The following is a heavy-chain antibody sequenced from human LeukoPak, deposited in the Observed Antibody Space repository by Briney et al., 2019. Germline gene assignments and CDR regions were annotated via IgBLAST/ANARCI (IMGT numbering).Heavy chain of an antibody. CDR2: IKQDGSEK. V-gene: IGHV3-7*01. CDR1: GFTFSSYW. D-gene: IGHD3-9*01. CDR3: ASEPVLRYFDWSDAFDI. J-gene: IGHJ3*02. Sequence: GGSLRLSCAASGFTFSSYWMSWVRQAPGKGLEWVANIKQDGSEKYYVDSVKGRFTISRDNAKNSLYLQMNSLRAEDTAVYYCASEPVLRYFDWSDAFDIWGQGTMVTVSS.